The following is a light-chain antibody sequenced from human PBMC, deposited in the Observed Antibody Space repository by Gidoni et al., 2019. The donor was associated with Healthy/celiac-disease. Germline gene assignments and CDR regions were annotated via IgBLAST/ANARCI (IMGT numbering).Light chain of an antibody. V-gene: IGKV3-15*01. J-gene: IGKJ3*01. CDR2: GAS. Sequence: EIVMTQSPATLSVSPGERATLSCRASQSVSSNFAWYQQKPGQAPRLLIYGASTRATGIPARFSGSGSGTEFTLTISSLQSEDFAVYYCQQYNNWPPFTFXPXTKVDIK. CDR3: QQYNNWPPFT. CDR1: QSVSSN.